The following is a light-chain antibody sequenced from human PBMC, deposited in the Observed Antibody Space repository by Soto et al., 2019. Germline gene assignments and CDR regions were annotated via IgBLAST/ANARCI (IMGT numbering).Light chain of an antibody. V-gene: IGKV3-15*01. CDR2: GAS. CDR1: QSVSSN. J-gene: IGKJ2*01. Sequence: EIVLTQSPATLSLSPGERATLSGRASQSVSSNSAWYQQKPGQAPRLLIYGASTRATGIPARFSGSGSGTEFTLTISSLQSEDFAVYYCQQYNNWPYTFGQGTKV. CDR3: QQYNNWPYT.